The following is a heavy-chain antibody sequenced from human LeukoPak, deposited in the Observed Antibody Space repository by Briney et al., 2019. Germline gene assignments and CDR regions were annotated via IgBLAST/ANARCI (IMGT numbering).Heavy chain of an antibody. J-gene: IGHJ6*03. CDR2: MNPNSGNT. Sequence: GASVKVSCKASGYTFTSYDINWVRQATGQGLEWMGWMNPNSGNTGYAQKFQGRVTITRNTSISTAYMELSSLRSEDTAVYYCARGVHCSSTSCYTLYYYYMDVWGKGTTVTVSS. D-gene: IGHD2-2*02. CDR3: ARGVHCSSTSCYTLYYYYMDV. V-gene: IGHV1-8*03. CDR1: GYTFTSYD.